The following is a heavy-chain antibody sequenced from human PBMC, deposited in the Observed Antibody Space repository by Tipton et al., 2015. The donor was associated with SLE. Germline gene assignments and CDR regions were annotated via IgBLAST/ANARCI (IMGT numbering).Heavy chain of an antibody. CDR3: ARGLMVRGVKVDY. D-gene: IGHD3-10*01. Sequence: TLSLTCTVSGGPISSSSYYWGWIRQPPGKGLEWIGEINHSGSTNYNPSPKSRVTISVDTSKNQFSLKLSSVTAADTAVYYCARGLMVRGVKVDYWGQGTLVTVSS. CDR1: GGPISSSSYY. CDR2: INHSGST. V-gene: IGHV4-39*07. J-gene: IGHJ4*02.